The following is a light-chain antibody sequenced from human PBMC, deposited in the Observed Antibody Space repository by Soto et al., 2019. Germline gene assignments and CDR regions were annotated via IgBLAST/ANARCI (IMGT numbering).Light chain of an antibody. V-gene: IGLV2-18*02. CDR2: EVS. CDR1: SSDVGSYNR. Sequence: QSVLTQPPSVSGSPGQSVTISCTGTSSDVGSYNRVSWYQQPPGTAPKVIIYEVSNRPSGVPDRFSGSKSGNTASLTISGLQPEDEAEYYCYSFTSSNTYVFGTGTKVTVL. J-gene: IGLJ1*01. CDR3: YSFTSSNTYV.